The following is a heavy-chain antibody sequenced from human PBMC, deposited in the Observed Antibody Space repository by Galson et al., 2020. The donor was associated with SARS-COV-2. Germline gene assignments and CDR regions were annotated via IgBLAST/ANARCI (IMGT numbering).Heavy chain of an antibody. CDR3: ARVYYDILTQASRGVDP. D-gene: IGHD3-9*01. CDR2: TYYSGST. Sequence: ETSETLSLTYTVSGGPISSGGYYWSWIRQHPGKGLEWIGYTYYSGSTYYNPSLKSRVTISVDTSKNQFSLKLSSVTAADTAVYYCARVYYDILTQASRGVDPWGQGTLVTVSS. V-gene: IGHV4-31*03. J-gene: IGHJ5*02. CDR1: GGPISSGGYY.